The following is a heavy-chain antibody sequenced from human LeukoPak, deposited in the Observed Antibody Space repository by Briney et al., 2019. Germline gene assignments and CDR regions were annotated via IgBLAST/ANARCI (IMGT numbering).Heavy chain of an antibody. CDR2: MNPNSGNT. J-gene: IGHJ4*02. Sequence: ASVKVSCEASGYTFTSYGISWVRQATGQGLEWMGWMNPNSGNTGYAQKFQGRVTMTRNTSISTAYMELSSLRSEDTAVYYCARGGYSSGWYGGDFDYWGQGTLVTVSS. CDR3: ARGGYSSGWYGGDFDY. CDR1: GYTFTSYG. V-gene: IGHV1-8*02. D-gene: IGHD6-19*01.